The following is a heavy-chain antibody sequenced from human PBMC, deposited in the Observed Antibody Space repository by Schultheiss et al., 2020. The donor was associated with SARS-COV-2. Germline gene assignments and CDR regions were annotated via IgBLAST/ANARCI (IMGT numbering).Heavy chain of an antibody. CDR1: GFTFSDYY. J-gene: IGHJ4*02. CDR3: ARLTYGDYSDY. CDR2: IYYSGST. V-gene: IGHV4-31*02. D-gene: IGHD4-17*01. Sequence: LRLSCAASGFTFSDYYMSWIRQAPGKGLEWIGYIYYSGSTYYNPSLKSRVTISVDTSKNQFSLKLSSVTAADTAVYYCARLTYGDYSDYWGQGTLVTVSS.